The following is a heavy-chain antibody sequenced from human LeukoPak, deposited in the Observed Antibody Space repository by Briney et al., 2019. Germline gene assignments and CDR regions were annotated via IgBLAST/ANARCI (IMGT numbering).Heavy chain of an antibody. CDR3: ARVDGYYDSSGYYY. D-gene: IGHD3-22*01. V-gene: IGHV1-69*04. Sequence: EASVKVSFKASGGTFSIYAISWVRQAPGQGLEWMGRIIPIFGIANYAQKFQGRVTITADKSTSTAYMELSSLRSEDTAVYYCARVDGYYDSSGYYYWGQGTLVTVSS. CDR1: GGTFSIYA. CDR2: IIPIFGIA. J-gene: IGHJ4*02.